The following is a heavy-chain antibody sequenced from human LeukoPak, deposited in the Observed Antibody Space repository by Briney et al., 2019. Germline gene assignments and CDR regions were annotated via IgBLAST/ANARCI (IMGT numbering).Heavy chain of an antibody. D-gene: IGHD2-2*01. CDR1: GGSFSGYY. CDR2: INHSGST. V-gene: IGHV4-34*01. Sequence: SETLSLTCAVYGGSFSGYYWSWIRQPPGKGLEWIGEINHSGSTNYNPSLKSRVTISVDTSKNQFSLKLSSVTAADTAVYYCARGHGDIVVVPAAISGLGSSYSFDYWGQGTLVTVSS. J-gene: IGHJ4*02. CDR3: ARGHGDIVVVPAAISGLGSSYSFDY.